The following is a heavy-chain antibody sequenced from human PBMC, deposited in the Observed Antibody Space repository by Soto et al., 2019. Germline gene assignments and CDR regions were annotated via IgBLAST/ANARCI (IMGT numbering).Heavy chain of an antibody. CDR2: IYHXCXX. CDR3: ARGLDY. J-gene: IGHJ4*02. CDR1: GGSISSGGYS. V-gene: IGHV4-30-2*01. Sequence: SETLSLTFAVSGGSISSGGYSWSWIRQPPVKVLEFICYIYHXCXXXXXXSLXXXXTXSLXXSNXXXSXXXXXXXAADTAVYYCARGLDYWGQGTLVTDSS.